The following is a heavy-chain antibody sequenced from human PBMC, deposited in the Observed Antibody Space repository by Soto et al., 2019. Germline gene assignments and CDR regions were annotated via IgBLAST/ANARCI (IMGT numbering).Heavy chain of an antibody. Sequence: EVQLVESGGGLVKPGGSLRLSCAASGFPFSVYSMNWVRQAPGKGLEWVSSITNTGSNTYYKDSVQGRFTISRDNAKNSLFLHMDSLRAEDTAMYYCVRDKNWSVDYWGQGTLVTVSS. CDR3: VRDKNWSVDY. J-gene: IGHJ4*02. V-gene: IGHV3-21*01. D-gene: IGHD1-1*01. CDR1: GFPFSVYS. CDR2: ITNTGSNT.